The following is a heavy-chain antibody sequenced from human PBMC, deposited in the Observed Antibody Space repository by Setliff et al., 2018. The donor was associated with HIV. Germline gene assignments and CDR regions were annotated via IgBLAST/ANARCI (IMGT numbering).Heavy chain of an antibody. CDR3: ARVRLTMIMMVDYFDQ. CDR2: IYSTGDT. V-gene: IGHV4-4*07. CDR1: GGSISNFY. J-gene: IGHJ4*02. D-gene: IGHD3-22*01. Sequence: TSETLSLTFSVSGGSISNFYWSWIRQPPGKGLEWVGRIYSTGDTNYNPSLKSRVTLSADTSKNQLSLSLTSVTAADTAVYYCARVRLTMIMMVDYFDQWGQGTLVTVSS.